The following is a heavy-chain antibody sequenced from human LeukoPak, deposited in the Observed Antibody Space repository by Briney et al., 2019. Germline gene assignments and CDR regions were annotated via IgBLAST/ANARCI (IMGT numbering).Heavy chain of an antibody. CDR3: ARDLDYYDSSGYSYYFDY. CDR1: GFTFSSYA. Sequence: GGSLRLSCAASGFTFSSYAMSWVRQAPGKGLEWVAVISYDGSNKYYADSVKGRFTISRDNSKNTLYLQMNSLRAEDTAVYYCARDLDYYDSSGYSYYFDYWGQGTLVTVSS. D-gene: IGHD3-22*01. CDR2: ISYDGSNK. J-gene: IGHJ4*02. V-gene: IGHV3-30*04.